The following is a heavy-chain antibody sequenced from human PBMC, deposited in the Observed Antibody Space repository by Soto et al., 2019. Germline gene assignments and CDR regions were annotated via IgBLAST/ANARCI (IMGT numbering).Heavy chain of an antibody. CDR2: ISTYNGHS. CDR3: ARGSIDHYEHWRGYKIRTTENWVDQMDG. Sequence: VKVPGLASAHTFTSSGFGLVRQARGHGLEWMAWISTYNGHSNYSHKFHGRVPLTAAKSTTTAYMERRSLTSDDTAVYACARGSIDHYEHWRGYKIRTTENWVDQMDGWGQGTTVTLSS. CDR1: AHTFTSSG. D-gene: IGHD3-3*01. J-gene: IGHJ6*01. V-gene: IGHV1-18*01.